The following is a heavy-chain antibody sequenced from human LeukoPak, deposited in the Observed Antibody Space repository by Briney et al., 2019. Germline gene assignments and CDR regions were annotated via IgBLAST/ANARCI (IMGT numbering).Heavy chain of an antibody. Sequence: SETLSLTCTVSGGSISSYYWSWIRQPPGKGLEWIGSIYHSGSTYYNPSLKSRVTISVDTSKNQFSLKLSSVTAADTAVYYCAKRGYSYGYVVYWGQGTLVTVSS. D-gene: IGHD5-18*01. CDR3: AKRGYSYGYVVY. V-gene: IGHV4-59*04. CDR1: GGSISSYY. J-gene: IGHJ4*02. CDR2: IYHSGST.